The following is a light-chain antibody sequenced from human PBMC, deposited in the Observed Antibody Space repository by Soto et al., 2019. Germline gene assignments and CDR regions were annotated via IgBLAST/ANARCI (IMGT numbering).Light chain of an antibody. CDR1: NSAVGIYDF. J-gene: IGLJ1*01. Sequence: QSVLTQPASVSGTPGQSITISSTGSNSAVGIYDFVSWYQHHPGRAPKLIVSEVSHRPSGVSNRFSASKSGNTASLTISGLQSEDEADYYCISYTSDDVRYVFGTGTKATVL. CDR2: EVS. CDR3: ISYTSDDVRYV. V-gene: IGLV2-14*01.